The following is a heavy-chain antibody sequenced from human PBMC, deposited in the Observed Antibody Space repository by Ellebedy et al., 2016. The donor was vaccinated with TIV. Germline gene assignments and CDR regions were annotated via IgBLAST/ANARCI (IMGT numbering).Heavy chain of an antibody. V-gene: IGHV4-39*01. Sequence: MPSETLSLTCTVSGGPISSSTSYCGWIRQPPGKGLEWIGSIHSSGTNYYNPSLKSRLAISIVTSQSQFSLHLRSVTAADTAVYYCATARRDPYYSGMDVWGRGTTVTVSS. D-gene: IGHD6-25*01. J-gene: IGHJ6*02. CDR1: GGPISSSTSY. CDR2: IHSSGTN. CDR3: ATARRDPYYSGMDV.